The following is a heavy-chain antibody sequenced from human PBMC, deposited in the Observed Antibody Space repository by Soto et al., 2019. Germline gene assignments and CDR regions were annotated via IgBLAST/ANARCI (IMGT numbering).Heavy chain of an antibody. J-gene: IGHJ6*02. CDR2: ISAYNGNT. Sequence: ASVKVSCKASGYTFTSYGISWVRQAPGQGLEWMGWISAYNGNTNYAQKLQGRVTMTTDTSTSTAYMELRSLRSDDTAVYYCERDSLEWLLISYPSYYYGTDVWG. D-gene: IGHD3-3*01. CDR3: ERDSLEWLLISYPSYYYGTDV. CDR1: GYTFTSYG. V-gene: IGHV1-18*04.